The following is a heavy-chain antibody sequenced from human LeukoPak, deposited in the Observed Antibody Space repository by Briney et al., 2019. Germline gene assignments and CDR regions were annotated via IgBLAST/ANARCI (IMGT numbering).Heavy chain of an antibody. CDR1: GFTFSTFW. Sequence: GGSLTLSCVASGFTFSTFWMAWVRQAPGQGLEWVANIKQDGSAKHYVDSVKGRFTISRDNAKNSLYLQMNSLRAEDTAVYYCARVVDGNLDYWGQGTLVTVSS. D-gene: IGHD1-14*01. J-gene: IGHJ4*02. CDR2: IKQDGSAK. V-gene: IGHV3-7*04. CDR3: ARVVDGNLDY.